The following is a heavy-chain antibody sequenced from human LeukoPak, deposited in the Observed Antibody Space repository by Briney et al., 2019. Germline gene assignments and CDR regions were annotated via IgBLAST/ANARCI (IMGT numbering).Heavy chain of an antibody. CDR2: ISVYNGNT. CDR1: VYTFTSYV. J-gene: IGHJ4*02. CDR3: ARVEPIVVVPFDY. Sequence: SVKVSCKASVYTFTSYVISWVRQAAGQGLAWMGWISVYNGNTNYEQKLQGRVTMTPDTSTSTAYMELRSLRSDDTAVYYCARVEPIVVVPFDYWGQGTLVTVSS. D-gene: IGHD2-15*01. V-gene: IGHV1-18*01.